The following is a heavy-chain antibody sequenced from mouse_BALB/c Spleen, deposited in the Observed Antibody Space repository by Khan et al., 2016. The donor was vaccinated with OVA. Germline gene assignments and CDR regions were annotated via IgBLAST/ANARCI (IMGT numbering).Heavy chain of an antibody. V-gene: IGHV1-76*01. D-gene: IGHD6-2*01. J-gene: IGHJ2*01. Sequence: QVQLQQSGAELVRPGASVKLSCKTSGYIFTSYWIHWVNQSSGQGLEWIARIYPGTDNTYYNEKLKDQATLTADKSSSTAYMQLSSLKSEDSAVXFCAREESVYYFDYWGQGTTRTVSS. CDR2: IYPGTDNT. CDR1: GYIFTSYW. CDR3: AREESVYYFDY.